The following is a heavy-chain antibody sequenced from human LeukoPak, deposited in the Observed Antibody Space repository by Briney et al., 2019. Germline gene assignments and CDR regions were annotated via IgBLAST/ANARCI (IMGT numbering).Heavy chain of an antibody. V-gene: IGHV4-4*07. J-gene: IGHJ6*03. D-gene: IGHD1-26*01. Sequence: PSETLSLTCTVSGDSISSYYWSWIRQPAGKGLEWIGRVYGSGTTNYNPSLKSRVIISVDTSKNEFSLRLTSVTAADTAVYYCVTPRSWELSDMAVWGKGTTVIVSS. CDR1: GDSISSYY. CDR3: VTPRSWELSDMAV. CDR2: VYGSGTT.